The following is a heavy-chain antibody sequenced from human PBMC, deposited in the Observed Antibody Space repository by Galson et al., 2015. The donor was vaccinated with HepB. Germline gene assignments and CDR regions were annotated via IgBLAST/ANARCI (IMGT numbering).Heavy chain of an antibody. Sequence: SLRLSCAASGFTFSSYAMSWVRQAPGKGLEWVSAISGSGGSTYYADSVKGRFTISRDNSKNTLYLQMNSLRAEDTAVYYCAKPYYYDSSGYSQLLTPFDYWGQGTLVTVSS. CDR2: ISGSGGST. CDR1: GFTFSSYA. CDR3: AKPYYYDSSGYSQLLTPFDY. V-gene: IGHV3-23*01. J-gene: IGHJ4*02. D-gene: IGHD3-22*01.